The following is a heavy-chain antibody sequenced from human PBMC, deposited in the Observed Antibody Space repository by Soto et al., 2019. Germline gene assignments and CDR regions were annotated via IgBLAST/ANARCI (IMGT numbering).Heavy chain of an antibody. D-gene: IGHD6-6*01. CDR2: LNPNSGGT. CDR1: GYAFTGYY. J-gene: IGHJ6*02. Sequence: ASVKVSCKASGYAFTGYYMHWVGQAPGQGLEWMGWLNPNSGGTNYAQKFQGWVTRNMETSISTAYMELSRLRSDDTAVYYCAVAYGYSSSSYYYYGMEVWGQETTVTVSS. V-gene: IGHV1-2*04. CDR3: AVAYGYSSSSYYYYGMEV.